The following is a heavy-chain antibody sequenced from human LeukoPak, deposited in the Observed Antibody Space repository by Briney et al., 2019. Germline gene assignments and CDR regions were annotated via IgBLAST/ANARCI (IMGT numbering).Heavy chain of an antibody. J-gene: IGHJ4*02. CDR1: GFTFSSYA. CDR3: ARHLAYCGGDCSRPGDY. CDR2: ISGSGGST. D-gene: IGHD2-21*02. Sequence: GGSLRLSCAASGFTFSSYAMNWVRQAPGKGLEWVSAISGSGGSTYYADSVKGRFTISRDNAKNSLYLQMNSLRAEDTAVYYCARHLAYCGGDCSRPGDYWGQGTLVTVSS. V-gene: IGHV3-23*01.